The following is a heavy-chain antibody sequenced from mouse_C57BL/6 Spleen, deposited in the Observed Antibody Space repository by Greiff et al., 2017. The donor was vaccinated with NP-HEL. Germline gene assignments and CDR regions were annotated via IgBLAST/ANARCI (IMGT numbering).Heavy chain of an antibody. J-gene: IGHJ4*01. Sequence: LEESGAELVRPGTSVKMSCKASGYTFTNYWIGWAKQRPGHGLEWIGDIYPGGGYTNYNEKFKGKATLTADKSSSTAYMQFSSLTSEDSAIYYCARYDSSYAMDYWGQGTSVTVSS. CDR1: GYTFTNYW. CDR3: ARYDSSYAMDY. CDR2: IYPGGGYT. D-gene: IGHD2-4*01. V-gene: IGHV1-63*01.